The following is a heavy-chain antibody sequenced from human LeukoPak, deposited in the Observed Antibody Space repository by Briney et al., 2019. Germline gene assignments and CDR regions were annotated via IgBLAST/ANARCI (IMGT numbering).Heavy chain of an antibody. Sequence: PSETLSLTCTVSGGSISSYYWSWTRQPAGKGLEWIGRIYTSGSTNYNPSLKSRVTMSVDTSKNQFSLKLSSVTAADTAVYHCARGYYYGSGRRYYYYMDVWGKGTTVTVSS. J-gene: IGHJ6*03. D-gene: IGHD3-10*01. CDR2: IYTSGST. V-gene: IGHV4-4*07. CDR1: GGSISSYY. CDR3: ARGYYYGSGRRYYYYMDV.